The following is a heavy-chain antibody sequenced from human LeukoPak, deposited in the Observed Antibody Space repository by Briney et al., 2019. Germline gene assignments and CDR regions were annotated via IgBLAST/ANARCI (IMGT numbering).Heavy chain of an antibody. CDR1: GFTFSTYA. CDR2: ISGSGLTT. D-gene: IGHD1-1*01. Sequence: GGSLRLSCAGSGFTFSTYAMTWVRQAPGKGLEWVSTISGSGLTTFYADSVKGRFTISRVDSKNSVYLQMNSLRAEDTAMYYCARRGNDDGFVDYWGQGTLVTVSS. J-gene: IGHJ4*02. CDR3: ARRGNDDGFVDY. V-gene: IGHV3-23*01.